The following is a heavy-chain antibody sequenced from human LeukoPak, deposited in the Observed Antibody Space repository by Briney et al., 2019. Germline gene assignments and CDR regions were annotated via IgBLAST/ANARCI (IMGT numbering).Heavy chain of an antibody. CDR2: ISYDGSNK. J-gene: IGHJ4*02. Sequence: PGRSLRLSCAASGFTFNSYAMHWVRQAPGKGLEWVAVISYDGSNKYYADSVKGRFTISRDNSKNTLYLQMNSLRAEDTAVYYCARELDAGSELLWFGELRYWGQGTLVTVSS. D-gene: IGHD3-10*01. CDR1: GFTFNSYA. CDR3: ARELDAGSELLWFGELRY. V-gene: IGHV3-30*04.